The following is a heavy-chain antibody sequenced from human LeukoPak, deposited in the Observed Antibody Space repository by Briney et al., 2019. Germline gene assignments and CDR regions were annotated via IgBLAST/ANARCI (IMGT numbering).Heavy chain of an antibody. D-gene: IGHD3-10*01. CDR2: IYYSGST. Sequence: SETLSLTCTVSGGSIGTYYWSWLRQPPGKGQEWIGYIYYSGSTNYNPSLKSRVSISVDTSKNQFSLRLSSVTAADTAVYYCARGGDYYGSGTYYAFDPWGQGTLVTVSS. V-gene: IGHV4-59*01. CDR3: ARGGDYYGSGTYYAFDP. J-gene: IGHJ5*02. CDR1: GGSIGTYY.